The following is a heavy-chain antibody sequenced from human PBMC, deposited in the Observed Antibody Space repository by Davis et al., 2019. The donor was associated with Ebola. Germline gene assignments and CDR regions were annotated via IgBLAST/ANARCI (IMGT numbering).Heavy chain of an antibody. CDR1: GYTFTGYY. CDR2: IIPIFGTA. D-gene: IGHD3-10*01. CDR3: ARERITKYRPEFDP. Sequence: SVKVSCKASGYTFTGYYMHWVRQAPGQGLEWMGGIIPIFGTANYAQKFQGRVTITADESTSTAYMELSSLRSEDTAVYYCARERITKYRPEFDPWGQGTLVTVSS. V-gene: IGHV1-69*13. J-gene: IGHJ5*02.